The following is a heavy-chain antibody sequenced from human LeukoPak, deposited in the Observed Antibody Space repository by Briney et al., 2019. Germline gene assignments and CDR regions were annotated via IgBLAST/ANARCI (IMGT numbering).Heavy chain of an antibody. V-gene: IGHV4-34*01. CDR1: GGSFSGYY. CDR2: INHSGST. CDR3: ARATRRGSPFDY. Sequence: PSETLSLTCAVYGGSFSGYYWSWIRQPPGKGLEWIGEINHSGSTNYNPSLKSRVTISVDTSKNQFSLKLSSVTAADTAVYYCARATRRGSPFDYWGQGTLVTVSS. D-gene: IGHD3-16*01. J-gene: IGHJ4*02.